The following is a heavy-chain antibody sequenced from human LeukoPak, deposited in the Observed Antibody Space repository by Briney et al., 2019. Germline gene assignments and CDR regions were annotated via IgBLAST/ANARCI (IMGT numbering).Heavy chain of an antibody. CDR1: GFTFSSYS. J-gene: IGHJ5*02. CDR2: ISSSSSYI. D-gene: IGHD1-1*01. CDR3: ARDLDPHDANWFDP. Sequence: GGSLRLSCAASGFTFSSYSMNWVRQAPGKGLEWVSSISSSSSYIYYADSVKGRFTISRDNAKNSLYLQMNSLRAEDTAVYYCARDLDPHDANWFDPWGQGTLVTVSS. V-gene: IGHV3-21*01.